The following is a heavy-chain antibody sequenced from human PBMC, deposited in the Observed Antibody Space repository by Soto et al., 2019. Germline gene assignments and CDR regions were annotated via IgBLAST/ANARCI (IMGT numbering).Heavy chain of an antibody. CDR3: ARHPYYYDSSGYYLAFDGMDV. D-gene: IGHD3-22*01. J-gene: IGHJ6*02. CDR1: GYSFTSYW. CDR2: IYPGDSDT. V-gene: IGHV5-51*01. Sequence: GESLNISCKGSGYSFTSYWIGWVRQMPGKGLEWMGIIYPGDSDTRYSPSFQGQVTISADKSISTAYLQWSSLKASDTAMYYCARHPYYYDSSGYYLAFDGMDVWGQGTTVTVSS.